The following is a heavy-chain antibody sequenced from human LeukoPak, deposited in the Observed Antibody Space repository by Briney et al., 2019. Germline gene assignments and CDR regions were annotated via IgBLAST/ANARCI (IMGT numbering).Heavy chain of an antibody. D-gene: IGHD3-10*01. Sequence: PGGSLRLSCAASGFTFSIYWMSWVRQAPGKGLEWVANINQDGSETFYVDSVKGRFSISRDNAKNSLYLQMNSLRAEDTALYYCARLGPGMNFFYLDFWGQGTLVTVSS. CDR1: GFTFSIYW. J-gene: IGHJ4*02. V-gene: IGHV3-7*01. CDR2: INQDGSET. CDR3: ARLGPGMNFFYLDF.